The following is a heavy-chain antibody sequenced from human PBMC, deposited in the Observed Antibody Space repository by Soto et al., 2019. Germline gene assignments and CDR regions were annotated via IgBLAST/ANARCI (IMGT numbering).Heavy chain of an antibody. J-gene: IGHJ4*02. D-gene: IGHD3-10*01. V-gene: IGHV3-30*03. CDR3: ARGNLSFEFDS. CDR1: GFNFGFFG. CDR2: ISGDGINT. Sequence: QIQLVESGGDVVQPGRSLRLSCAASGFNFGFFGMHWVRQAPGKGLEWVAIISGDGINTHYADSVRGRFTLSRDYSKKTMYLQMDTLRDDDTALYYCARGNLSFEFDSWGQGTLVTVSS.